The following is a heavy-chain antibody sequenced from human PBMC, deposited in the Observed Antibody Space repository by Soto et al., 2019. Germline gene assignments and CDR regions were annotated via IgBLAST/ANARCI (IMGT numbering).Heavy chain of an antibody. V-gene: IGHV1-69*12. CDR1: GGTFSSYA. J-gene: IGHJ3*02. CDR3: ATFHTSVRAAMPQDAFDI. D-gene: IGHD2-2*01. CDR2: IIPIFGTA. Sequence: QVQLVQSGAEVKKPGSSVKVSCKASGGTFSSYAISWVRQAPGQGLEWMGGIIPIFGTANYAQKFQGRVTITADESTSTAYMELSSLRSEDTAVYYCATFHTSVRAAMPQDAFDIWGQGTMVTVSS.